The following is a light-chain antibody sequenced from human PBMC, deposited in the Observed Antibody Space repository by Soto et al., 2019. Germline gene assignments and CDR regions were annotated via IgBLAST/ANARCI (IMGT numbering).Light chain of an antibody. J-gene: IGLJ1*01. CDR1: SSDVGGYNY. Sequence: QSVLAQPASVSGSPGQSITISCTGTSSDVGGYNYVSWYQQHPGKAPKLMIYEVSNRPSGVSNRFSGSKSGNTASLTMSGLQAEDDADYYCSSYTSSSTYVFGTGIKVTVL. CDR2: EVS. V-gene: IGLV2-14*01. CDR3: SSYTSSSTYV.